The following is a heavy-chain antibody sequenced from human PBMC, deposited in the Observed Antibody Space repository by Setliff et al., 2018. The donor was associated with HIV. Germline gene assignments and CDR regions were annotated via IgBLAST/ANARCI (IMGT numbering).Heavy chain of an antibody. Sequence: GGSLRLSCAASGFTFSSYSMNWVRQAPGKGLEWFSNIWTSSRISYGASVKGRFTISRDNAKNSLYLQMNSLRAEDTAVYYCARAYYHHSGGYWSTDYYYSYMDVWGKGTTVTVSS. J-gene: IGHJ6*03. D-gene: IGHD3-22*01. CDR3: ARAYYHHSGGYWSTDYYYSYMDV. CDR1: GFTFSSYS. CDR2: IWTSSRI. V-gene: IGHV3-48*01.